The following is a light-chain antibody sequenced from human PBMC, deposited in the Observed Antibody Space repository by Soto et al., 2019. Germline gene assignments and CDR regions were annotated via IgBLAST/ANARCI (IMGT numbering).Light chain of an antibody. CDR3: HQYNHWPPRT. CDR1: QSVSSN. J-gene: IGKJ1*01. V-gene: IGKV3-15*01. Sequence: ILLTQSPATLSVSPGDTATLSCRATQSVSSNLAWYQQKPGQAPRLLIYGASTRATGIPARFSGRGSGTDFTLTITSLQSDDFAVYHCHQYNHWPPRTFGQGTKVDIK. CDR2: GAS.